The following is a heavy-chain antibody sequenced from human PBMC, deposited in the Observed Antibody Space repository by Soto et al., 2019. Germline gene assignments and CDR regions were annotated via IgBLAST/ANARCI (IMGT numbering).Heavy chain of an antibody. CDR1: GFTFSKYW. Sequence: EVQLVESGGGLVQPEGSLRLSCAASGFTFSKYWIHWVRQAPGKGLVWVSRIKGDESTTNYADSVKGRFTISRDNANDVVFLPMNTMTADDTAFYYCARGGYGLWLNDYWGQGTLVTVSS. V-gene: IGHV3-74*01. CDR3: ARGGYGLWLNDY. D-gene: IGHD5-18*01. CDR2: IKGDESTT. J-gene: IGHJ4*02.